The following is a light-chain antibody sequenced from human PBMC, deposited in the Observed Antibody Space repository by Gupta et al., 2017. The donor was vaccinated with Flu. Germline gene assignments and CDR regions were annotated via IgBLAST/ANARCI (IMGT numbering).Light chain of an antibody. V-gene: IGKV3-20*01. J-gene: IGKJ4*01. CDR3: QVRRA. Sequence: EIVLTQSPGTLSLSPGERATLSCRASQRISASYLAWYQQKSGQAPRLLIYGASSRATGIPDRFXGSXSGTDFXLTISGLEPEDLAVYYCQVRRAFGXGTKVEIK. CDR2: GAS. CDR1: QRISASY.